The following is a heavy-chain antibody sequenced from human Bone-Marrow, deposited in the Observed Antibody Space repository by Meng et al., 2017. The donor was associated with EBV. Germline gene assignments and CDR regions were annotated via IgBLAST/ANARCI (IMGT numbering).Heavy chain of an antibody. Sequence: QLVQSGAGVEKPWASGKVSCKASGYTFISYYIHWVRQAPGQGLEWMGWINPNNGDTKFAQKFQGRVTLTRDTSIRTAYMDLNRLGSDDTAVYYCARVSAGGIAVAGPAGGFDYWGQGTLVTVSS. D-gene: IGHD6-19*01. CDR2: INPNNGDT. CDR3: ARVSAGGIAVAGPAGGFDY. V-gene: IGHV1-2*02. CDR1: GYTFISYY. J-gene: IGHJ4*02.